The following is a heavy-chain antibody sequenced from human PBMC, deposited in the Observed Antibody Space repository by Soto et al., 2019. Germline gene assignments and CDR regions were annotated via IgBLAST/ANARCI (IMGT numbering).Heavy chain of an antibody. Sequence: SGPTLVNPTETLTLTCTFSGFSLSTSGMCVIWIRQPPGKALEWLARIDWDDDKFHSTSLKTRLTISKDTSKNLVFLRMTNMDPVDTATYYCARLQAVGTSRVMDSWGQGFLVTVSS. CDR3: ARLQAVGTSRVMDS. CDR2: IDWDDDK. CDR1: GFSLSTSGMC. D-gene: IGHD1-26*01. J-gene: IGHJ5*02. V-gene: IGHV2-70*17.